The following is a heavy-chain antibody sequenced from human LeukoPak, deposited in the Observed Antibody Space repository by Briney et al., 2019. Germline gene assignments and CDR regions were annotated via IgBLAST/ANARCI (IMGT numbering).Heavy chain of an antibody. V-gene: IGHV1-18*01. CDR3: ARAGDYYDSSGYPWYFDY. CDR1: GYTFTSYG. J-gene: IGHJ4*02. CDR2: ISAYNGNT. Sequence: ASVKVSCMASGYTFTSYGISWVRQAPGQGLEWMGWISAYNGNTNYAQKLQGRVTMTTDTSTSTAYMELRSLRSDDTAVYYCARAGDYYDSSGYPWYFDYWGQGTLVTVSS. D-gene: IGHD3-22*01.